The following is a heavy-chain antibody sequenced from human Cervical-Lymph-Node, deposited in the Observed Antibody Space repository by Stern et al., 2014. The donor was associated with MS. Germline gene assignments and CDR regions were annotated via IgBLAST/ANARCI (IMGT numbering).Heavy chain of an antibody. Sequence: VQLVESGPGLVKPSQTLSLTCAVSGGSISSGEYYWSWIRQSPGKGLEWIGSIHYSVTTYYYPSLKSRVSMSVDTSKNQFSLKLSSVTAADTAVYYCSRDADAYSLVFGYWGRGTLVTVSS. CDR3: SRDADAYSLVFGY. CDR1: GGSISSGEYY. CDR2: IHYSVTT. V-gene: IGHV4-30-4*01. J-gene: IGHJ4*02. D-gene: IGHD5-24*01.